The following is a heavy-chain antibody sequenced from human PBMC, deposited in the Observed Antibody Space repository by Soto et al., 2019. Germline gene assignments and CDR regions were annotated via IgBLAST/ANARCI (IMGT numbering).Heavy chain of an antibody. D-gene: IGHD2-15*01. CDR2: ISGNSGST. J-gene: IGHJ5*02. CDR3: AKVSVVVLAAGDWFDP. Sequence: EVQLLESGGGLVQPGGSLRLSCVASGFSFSTYAMSWVRQAPGKGLEWVSGISGNSGSTYYADSVKGRFTVSRDNSKNTVYLQMNSLRGDDTAVYHCAKVSVVVLAAGDWFDPWGQGTLVTVSS. CDR1: GFSFSTYA. V-gene: IGHV3-23*01.